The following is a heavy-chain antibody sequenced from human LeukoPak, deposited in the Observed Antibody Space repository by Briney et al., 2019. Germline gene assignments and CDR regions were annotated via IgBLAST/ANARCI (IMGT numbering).Heavy chain of an antibody. J-gene: IGHJ4*02. CDR3: ARAVRGVASADY. V-gene: IGHV3-64*01. CDR2: ISTNGSTT. CDR1: GFTFSTYA. Sequence: GGSLRLSCAASGFTFSTYAMHWVRQAPGKGLEYVSAISTNGSTTFYANSVKGRFTISRDNSNNTLYLQMGSLRVEDMAVYYCARAVRGVASADYWGQGTLVIVSS. D-gene: IGHD3-10*01.